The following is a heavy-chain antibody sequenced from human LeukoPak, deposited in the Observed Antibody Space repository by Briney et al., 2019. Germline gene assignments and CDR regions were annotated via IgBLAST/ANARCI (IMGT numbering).Heavy chain of an antibody. V-gene: IGHV4-4*07. CDR2: IYTSGST. J-gene: IGHJ4*02. CDR1: GGPISNYY. Sequence: PSETLSLTCTVSGGPISNYYWSWIRQPAGKGLEWIGRIYTSGSTDYNPSLKSRVTMPVDTSKNQFSLNLSSVTAADTAVYYCARGPPPDFDCWGQGTLVTVSS. CDR3: ARGPPPDFDC.